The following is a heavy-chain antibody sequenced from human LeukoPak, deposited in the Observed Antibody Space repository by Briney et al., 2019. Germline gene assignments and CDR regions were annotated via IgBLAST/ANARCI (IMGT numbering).Heavy chain of an antibody. CDR3: AKDGAQYSSGPECDP. CDR2: ISHDGMNA. D-gene: IGHD6-19*01. CDR1: GFTFSSYA. J-gene: IGHJ5*02. V-gene: IGHV3-23*01. Sequence: PGGSLRLSCAASGFTFSSYAMSWVRQAPAKGLEWVSAISHDGMNAYYADSVKGRFTISRDNSKKTVSLEMSSLTAADTCVYYCAKDGAQYSSGPECDPRGQGALVTVSP.